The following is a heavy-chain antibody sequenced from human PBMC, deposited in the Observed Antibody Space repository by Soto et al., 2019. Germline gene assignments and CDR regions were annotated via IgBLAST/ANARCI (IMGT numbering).Heavy chain of an antibody. D-gene: IGHD3-10*01. CDR2: IIPLFGTA. CDR3: ATELGENPASPFDA. Sequence: QVQLVQSGADVKKPGSSVKVSCQASGVTFSSETLGWVRQAPGQGLEWVGGIIPLFGTASYAQKFQGRVTITADESTSTFYMELSSLRSDDTAVYFCATELGENPASPFDAWGQGTRVTVSS. J-gene: IGHJ4*02. CDR1: GVTFSSET. V-gene: IGHV1-69*01.